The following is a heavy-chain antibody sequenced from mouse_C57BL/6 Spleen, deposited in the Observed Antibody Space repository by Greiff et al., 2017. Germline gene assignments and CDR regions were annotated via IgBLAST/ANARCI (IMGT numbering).Heavy chain of an antibody. Sequence: QVQLQQPGAELVKPGASVKLSCKASGYTFTSYWMQWVKQRPGQGLEWIGEIDPSDSYTNYNQQFKGKATLTVDTSSSTAYMQLSSLTSEDSAVYYCARSDPFAYWGQGTLVTVSA. J-gene: IGHJ3*01. CDR2: IDPSDSYT. CDR3: ARSDPFAY. CDR1: GYTFTSYW. V-gene: IGHV1-50*01.